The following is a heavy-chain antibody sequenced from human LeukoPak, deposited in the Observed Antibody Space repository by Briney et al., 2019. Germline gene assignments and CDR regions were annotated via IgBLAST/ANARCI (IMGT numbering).Heavy chain of an antibody. Sequence: SETLSLTCTIPGGSISSYYWSWIPQRPGKGLEWIGYIYYSGSTNYNPSLKSRVTISVDTSKNQFSLKLSSVSAADTAVYYCARGVVAVAGPLFDYWGQGTLVTVSS. J-gene: IGHJ4*02. V-gene: IGHV4-59*01. D-gene: IGHD6-19*01. CDR1: GGSISSYY. CDR3: ARGVVAVAGPLFDY. CDR2: IYYSGST.